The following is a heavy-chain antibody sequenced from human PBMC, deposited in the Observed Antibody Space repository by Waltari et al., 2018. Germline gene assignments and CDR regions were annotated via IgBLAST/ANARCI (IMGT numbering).Heavy chain of an antibody. V-gene: IGHV4-39*07. CDR3: ARNQRGWFDAFDI. Sequence: QLQLQESGPGLVEPSETLSLTCTASGDSIRNTNYYWGWIRQPRGTGLQWIGSIHYIGDTYYSSSLKSRVVISVDTSNNQFSLRLTSVTAADTAIYFCARNQRGWFDAFDIWGQGTAVTVSS. J-gene: IGHJ3*02. D-gene: IGHD6-19*01. CDR1: GDSIRNTNYY. CDR2: IHYIGDT.